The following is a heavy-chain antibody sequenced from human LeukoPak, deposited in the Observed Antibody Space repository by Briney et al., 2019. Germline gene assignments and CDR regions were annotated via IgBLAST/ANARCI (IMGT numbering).Heavy chain of an antibody. Sequence: PGGSLRLSCVVSGFTFGSYGMTWVRQAPGKGLEWVSAISGSGGSTYYADSVKGRFTISRDNSKNTLYLQMNGLRAEDTAVYYCAKGTGGFDYWGQGTLVTVSS. CDR2: ISGSGGST. J-gene: IGHJ4*02. CDR3: AKGTGGFDY. D-gene: IGHD1-14*01. V-gene: IGHV3-23*01. CDR1: GFTFGSYG.